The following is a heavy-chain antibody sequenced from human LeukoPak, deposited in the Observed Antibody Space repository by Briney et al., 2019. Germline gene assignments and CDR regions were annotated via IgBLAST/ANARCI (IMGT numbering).Heavy chain of an antibody. Sequence: GESLKISCKGCGYSFSNYWIGWVRQMPGKGLEWMGIIYPGDSDTRYSPSFQGQVTISADKSISTACLQWSSLKASDTAMYYCARGKDTAMVTRWFDPWGQGTLVTVSS. D-gene: IGHD5-18*01. J-gene: IGHJ5*02. CDR1: GYSFSNYW. CDR2: IYPGDSDT. CDR3: ARGKDTAMVTRWFDP. V-gene: IGHV5-51*01.